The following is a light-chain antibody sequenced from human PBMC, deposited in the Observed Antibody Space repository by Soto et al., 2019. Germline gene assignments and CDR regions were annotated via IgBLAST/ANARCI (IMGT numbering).Light chain of an antibody. CDR1: SSDVGAYNY. J-gene: IGLJ2*01. V-gene: IGLV2-14*01. Sequence: QSALTHPASVSGSPGQSITISCAGTSSDVGAYNYVSWFQQHPGKVPKLIIYDVSDRPSGVSDRFSGSKSGNTASLTISGLQAEDEAVYYCGSYTTSNTMIFGGGTKLTVL. CDR3: GSYTTSNTMI. CDR2: DVS.